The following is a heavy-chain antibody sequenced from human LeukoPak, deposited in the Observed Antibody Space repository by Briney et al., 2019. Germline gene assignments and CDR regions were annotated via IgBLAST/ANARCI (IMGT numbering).Heavy chain of an antibody. J-gene: IGHJ4*02. CDR3: AAPLGYCSGGSCSSPFDY. Sequence: PGGSLRLSCLASGFSVSSSYMNWVRQAPGKGLEWVSIIYSGGSTYYADSVKGRFTISRDNSKNTLYLQMNSLRAEDTAVYYCAAPLGYCSGGSCSSPFDYWGQGTLVTVSS. D-gene: IGHD2-15*01. V-gene: IGHV3-66*01. CDR2: IYSGGST. CDR1: GFSVSSSY.